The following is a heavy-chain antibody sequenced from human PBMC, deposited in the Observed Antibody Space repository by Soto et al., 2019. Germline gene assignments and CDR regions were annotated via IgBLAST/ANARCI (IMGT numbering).Heavy chain of an antibody. Sequence: ASVKVSCKLSGGTFSRYSISWVRQAPGQGLEWMGGIVPIFGTTNYAQKFQDRVTITTDESATTAHMELSNLRSEDTAVYYCARPYEGGYSSNHHYYYALDVWGQGTAVTVSS. CDR1: GGTFSRYS. J-gene: IGHJ6*02. CDR2: IVPIFGTT. V-gene: IGHV1-69*05. CDR3: ARPYEGGYSSNHHYYYALDV. D-gene: IGHD3-22*01.